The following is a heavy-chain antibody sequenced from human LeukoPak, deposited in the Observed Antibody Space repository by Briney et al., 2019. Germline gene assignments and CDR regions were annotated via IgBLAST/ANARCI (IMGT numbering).Heavy chain of an antibody. J-gene: IGHJ6*03. CDR2: ISYDGSNK. Sequence: GGSLRLSCAASGFTFSSYAMHWVRQAPGKGLEWVAVISYDGSNKYYADSVKGRFTISRDNSKNTLYLQMNSLRAEDTAVYYCARVGDYSNYGGRYYYYMDVWGKGTTVTVSS. CDR1: GFTFSSYA. CDR3: ARVGDYSNYGGRYYYYMDV. D-gene: IGHD4-11*01. V-gene: IGHV3-30*14.